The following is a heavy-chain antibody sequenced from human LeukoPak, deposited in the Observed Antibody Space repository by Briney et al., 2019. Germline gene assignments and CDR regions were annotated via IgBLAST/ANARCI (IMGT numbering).Heavy chain of an antibody. CDR2: ISNSGSTI. CDR3: ARIYCSGGNCDPVFDS. J-gene: IGHJ4*02. Sequence: GGSLRLSCAASGFTFRGYEMNWVRQAPGKGLEWVSYISNSGSTIYYADSVRGRFTISRDNAENSLYLQMNSLRADDTAVYYCARIYCSGGNCDPVFDSWGQGTLVTVSS. V-gene: IGHV3-48*03. D-gene: IGHD2-15*01. CDR1: GFTFRGYE.